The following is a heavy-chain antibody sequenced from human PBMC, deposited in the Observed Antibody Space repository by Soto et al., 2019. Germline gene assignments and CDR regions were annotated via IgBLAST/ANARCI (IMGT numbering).Heavy chain of an antibody. V-gene: IGHV3-7*03. CDR2: IKQDGSEG. D-gene: IGHD2-2*01. Sequence: GSLRLACAASGFTFSSYWMRWVRQAPGEGMAWVATIKQDGSEGYYVDSVKGRFTNSRDNAKNSLYLQMNGLKAEDTAVYDCARGGSSTRFMDYWGQGALVTVSA. CDR3: ARGGSSTRFMDY. J-gene: IGHJ4*02. CDR1: GFTFSSYW.